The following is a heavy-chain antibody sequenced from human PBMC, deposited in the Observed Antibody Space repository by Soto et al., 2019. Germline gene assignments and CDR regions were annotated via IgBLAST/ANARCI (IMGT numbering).Heavy chain of an antibody. Sequence: ASVKVSCKASGYTFTSYAMHWVRQAPGQRLEWMGWINAGNGNTKYSQKFQGRVTITRDTSASTAYMELSSLRSEDTAVYYCARDFRYLGELSVPYSVYWGQGTLGSVSS. CDR3: ARDFRYLGELSVPYSVY. V-gene: IGHV1-3*01. CDR1: GYTFTSYA. J-gene: IGHJ4*02. CDR2: INAGNGNT. D-gene: IGHD3-16*02.